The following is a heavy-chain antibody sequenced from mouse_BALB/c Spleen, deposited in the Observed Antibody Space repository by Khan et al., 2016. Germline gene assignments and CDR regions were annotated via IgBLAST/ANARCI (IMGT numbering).Heavy chain of an antibody. CDR2: ISSGGNYT. D-gene: IGHD3-1*01. CDR1: GFTFSSYT. V-gene: IGHV5-6-4*01. J-gene: IGHJ3*01. Sequence: EVELVESGGGLVKPGGSLKLSCAASGFTFSSYTMSWVRQTPEKRLEWVATISSGGNYTYYPDTVKGRFTISRDNATNTLYLQMSSLKSEDTAMYYCTRDSSGGFAYWGQGTLVTVSA. CDR3: TRDSSGGFAY.